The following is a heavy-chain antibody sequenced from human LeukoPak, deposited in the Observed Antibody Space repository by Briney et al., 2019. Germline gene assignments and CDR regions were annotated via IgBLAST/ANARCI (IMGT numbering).Heavy chain of an antibody. V-gene: IGHV4-34*01. J-gene: IGHJ6*03. CDR3: ARGLAVVIEVVAPTNYYYMDV. D-gene: IGHD3-22*01. CDR1: GGPFSVYY. Sequence: SETLSLTCAVYGGPFSVYYWSWIRQPPGKGLEWIGEINHSGSTNYNPSLKSRVTISVDTSKNQFSLKLSSVTAADTAVYYCARGLAVVIEVVAPTNYYYMDVWGKGTTVTVSS. CDR2: INHSGST.